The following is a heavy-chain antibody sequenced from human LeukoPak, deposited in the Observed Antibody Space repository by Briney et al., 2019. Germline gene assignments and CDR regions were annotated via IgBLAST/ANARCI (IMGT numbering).Heavy chain of an antibody. J-gene: IGHJ4*02. CDR1: GGTFISYA. V-gene: IGHV1-69*13. D-gene: IGHD6-19*01. Sequence: ASVEVSCKASGGTFISYAISWVRQAPGQGLEWMGGIIPIFGTANYAQKFQGRVTITADESTSTAYMELSSLRSDDTAVYYCARVAVAGGGQYFDYWGQGTLVTVSS. CDR2: IIPIFGTA. CDR3: ARVAVAGGGQYFDY.